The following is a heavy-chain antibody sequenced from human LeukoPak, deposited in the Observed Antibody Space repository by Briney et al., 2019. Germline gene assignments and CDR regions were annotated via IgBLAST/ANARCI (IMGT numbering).Heavy chain of an antibody. V-gene: IGHV4-34*01. CDR2: INHSGST. D-gene: IGHD3-22*01. CDR1: GGSFSGYY. J-gene: IGHJ3*02. Sequence: SETLSLTCAVYGGSFSGYYWSWIRQPSGKGLEWIGEINHSGSTNYNPSLKSRVTISVDTSKNQFSLKLTSVTAADTAVYYCARVDSSTDDAFDIWGQGTMVTVSS. CDR3: ARVDSSTDDAFDI.